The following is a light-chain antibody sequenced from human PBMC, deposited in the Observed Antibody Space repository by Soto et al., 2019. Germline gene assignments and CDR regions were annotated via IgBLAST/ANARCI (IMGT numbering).Light chain of an antibody. CDR1: QSVSSY. CDR3: QQRWNWTPEYT. Sequence: EIVLTQSPATLSLSPGERATLSCRASQSVSSYLAWYQQKPGQAPRLLIYDASNRATGIPARFSGSGSGTDFTLTISSLEPEDFAVYYCQQRWNWTPEYTFGQGTKLEIK. V-gene: IGKV3-11*01. CDR2: DAS. J-gene: IGKJ2*01.